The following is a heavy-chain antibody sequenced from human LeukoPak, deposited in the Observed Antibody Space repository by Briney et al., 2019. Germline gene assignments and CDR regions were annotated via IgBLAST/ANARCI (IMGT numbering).Heavy chain of an antibody. V-gene: IGHV1-69*04. D-gene: IGHD1-26*01. J-gene: IGHJ3*02. Sequence: SVKVSCKASGGTFSSYAISRVRQAPGQGLEWMGRIIPILGIANYAQKFQGRVTITADKSTSTAYMELSSLRSEDTAVYYCARVLSGSYFFTHAFDIWGQGTMVTVSS. CDR3: ARVLSGSYFFTHAFDI. CDR1: GGTFSSYA. CDR2: IIPILGIA.